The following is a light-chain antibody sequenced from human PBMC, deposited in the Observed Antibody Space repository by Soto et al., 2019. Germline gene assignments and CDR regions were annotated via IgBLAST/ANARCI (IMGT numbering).Light chain of an antibody. Sequence: QAVVTQPPSVSGAPGQRVTISCTGSSSNIGPTYDVHWYQQLPGTAPKLLIYANTNRPSGVPDRFSGSKSGTSASLAITGLLAEDDADYYCQSYDSSLSGYVFGTGTKVTVL. CDR2: ANT. CDR1: SSNIGPTYD. J-gene: IGLJ1*01. CDR3: QSYDSSLSGYV. V-gene: IGLV1-40*01.